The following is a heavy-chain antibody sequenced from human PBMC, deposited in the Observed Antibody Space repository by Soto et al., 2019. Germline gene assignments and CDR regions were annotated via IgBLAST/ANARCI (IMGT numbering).Heavy chain of an antibody. V-gene: IGHV3-53*01. Sequence: EVQLVESGGGLIQPGDSLRLSCAASGFSVSSNHMSWVRQGPGTGLEWVSIIYAGGTTYYADSVKGRFTISRDNSENTLSLQMNSLRDEDTGVYYCARDLRRGGDWGQGTLVTVSS. CDR3: ARDLRRGGD. J-gene: IGHJ4*02. CDR2: IYAGGTT. D-gene: IGHD3-10*01. CDR1: GFSVSSNH.